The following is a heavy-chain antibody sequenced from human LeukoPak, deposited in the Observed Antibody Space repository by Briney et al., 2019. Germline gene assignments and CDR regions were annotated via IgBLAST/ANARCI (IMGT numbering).Heavy chain of an antibody. CDR2: ISSSSSTI. D-gene: IGHD4-17*01. CDR1: GFTFSSYS. Sequence: GGSLRLSCAASGFTFSSYSMNWVRQAPGKGLEWLSYISSSSSTIYYADSVKGRFPISRDNAKNSLYLQMNSLRAEDAAVYYCAPVTTPFHPLDYWGQGTLVTVSS. J-gene: IGHJ4*02. V-gene: IGHV3-48*01. CDR3: APVTTPFHPLDY.